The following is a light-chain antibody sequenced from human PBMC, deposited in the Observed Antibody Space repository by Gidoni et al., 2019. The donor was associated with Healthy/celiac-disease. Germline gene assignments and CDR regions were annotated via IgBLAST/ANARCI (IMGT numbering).Light chain of an antibody. J-gene: IGKJ1*01. CDR2: WSS. Sequence: DIVMTQSPDPLAVSLGERATINCKSSQSVLYSSNNKNYLAWYQQKPGQPPKLLIYWSSTRESGVPDRFSGSGFGTDFTLTISSLQAEDVAVYYCQQYYSTPQTFGRGTKVEIK. CDR1: QSVLYSSNNKNY. V-gene: IGKV4-1*01. CDR3: QQYYSTPQT.